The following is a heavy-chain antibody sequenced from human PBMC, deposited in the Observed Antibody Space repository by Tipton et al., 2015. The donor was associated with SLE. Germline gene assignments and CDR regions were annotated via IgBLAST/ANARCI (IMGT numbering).Heavy chain of an antibody. V-gene: IGHV3-23*03. D-gene: IGHD3-10*01. Sequence: SLRLSCAASGFTFSSHAMSWVRQAPGKGLEWVSVIYTGGSTYYADSVKGRFTISRDNSKNTLYLQMNSLRAEDTAVYFCAKELYGSGSYYDFDSWGQGVLVTVSS. J-gene: IGHJ4*02. CDR3: AKELYGSGSYYDFDS. CDR1: GFTFSSHA. CDR2: IYTGGST.